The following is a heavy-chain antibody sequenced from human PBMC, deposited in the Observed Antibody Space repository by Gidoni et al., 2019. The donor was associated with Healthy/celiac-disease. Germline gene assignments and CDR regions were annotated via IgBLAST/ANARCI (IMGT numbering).Heavy chain of an antibody. V-gene: IGHV3-23*01. Sequence: EVPLLASGGGLVQPGGSLSLSCAASGFTFSSYALSRVRQAPGKGLEWVAAISGSGGSTYYADSVKGRFTISRDNSKNTLYLQMNSLRAEDTAVYYCAKDEIVVVPAASYYFDYWGQGTLVTVSS. J-gene: IGHJ4*02. CDR1: GFTFSSYA. CDR2: ISGSGGST. D-gene: IGHD2-2*01. CDR3: AKDEIVVVPAASYYFDY.